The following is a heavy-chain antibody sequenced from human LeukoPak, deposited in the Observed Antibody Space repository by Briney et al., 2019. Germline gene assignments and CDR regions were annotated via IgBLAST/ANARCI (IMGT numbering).Heavy chain of an antibody. CDR3: AKQASGSCYSTFDY. D-gene: IGHD2-15*01. V-gene: IGHV3-23*01. J-gene: IGHJ4*02. Sequence: GGSLRLSCAASGFTFSGYWMTWVRQAPGKGLEWVSGICGSDATYYADSVKGRFTISRDNSKNTLFLQMNSLRAEDTAVYYCAKQASGSCYSTFDYWGQGTLVTVSS. CDR1: GFTFSGYW. CDR2: ICGSDAT.